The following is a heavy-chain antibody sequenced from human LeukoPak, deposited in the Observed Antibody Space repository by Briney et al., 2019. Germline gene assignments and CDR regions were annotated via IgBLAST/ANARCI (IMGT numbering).Heavy chain of an antibody. CDR3: ARDPWYYDFWSGYYTGGYYFDY. V-gene: IGHV1-2*02. CDR2: INPNSGGT. D-gene: IGHD3-3*01. CDR1: GYTFTGYY. Sequence: ASVKVSCKASGYTFTGYYMHWVRQAPGQGLYWMGWINPNSGGTNYAQKFQGRVTMTRDTSISTAYMELSRLRSDDTAVYYCARDPWYYDFWSGYYTGGYYFDYWGQGTLVTVSS. J-gene: IGHJ4*02.